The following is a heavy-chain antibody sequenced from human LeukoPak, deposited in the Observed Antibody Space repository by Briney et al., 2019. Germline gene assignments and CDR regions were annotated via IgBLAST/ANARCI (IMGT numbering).Heavy chain of an antibody. CDR3: ARDQRYSYGTGMDV. J-gene: IGHJ6*02. D-gene: IGHD5-18*01. CDR1: GGSISSGGYS. CDR2: IYHSGST. Sequence: PSETLSLTCAVSGGSISSGGYSWSWIRQPPGKGLEWIGYIYHSGSTYYNPSLKSRVTISVDRSKNQFSLKLSSVTAADTAVYYCARDQRYSYGTGMDVWGQGTTVTVSS. V-gene: IGHV4-30-2*01.